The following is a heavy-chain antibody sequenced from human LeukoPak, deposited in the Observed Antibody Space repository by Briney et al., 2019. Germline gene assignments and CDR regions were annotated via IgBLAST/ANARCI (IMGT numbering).Heavy chain of an antibody. J-gene: IGHJ5*02. CDR1: EFNFNDYW. Sequence: GGSLRLSCVTSEFNFNDYWMHWVRQAPGKGLVWVPRINTDGSRTDYADSVTGRFTISRDNAKNTLFLQMNSLRGEDTAVYYCAIVRHDSDDWVDPWGQGTLVIVSS. V-gene: IGHV3-74*01. CDR3: AIVRHDSDDWVDP. D-gene: IGHD3-16*01. CDR2: INTDGSRT.